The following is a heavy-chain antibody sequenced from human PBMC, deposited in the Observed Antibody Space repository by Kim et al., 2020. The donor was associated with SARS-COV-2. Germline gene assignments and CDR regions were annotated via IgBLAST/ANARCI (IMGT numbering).Heavy chain of an antibody. D-gene: IGHD3-22*01. Sequence: AQKLQGRVTMTTDTSTSTAYMELRSLRSDDTAVYYCASGGGGYYPEAFDIWGQGTMVTVSS. CDR3: ASGGGGYYPEAFDI. V-gene: IGHV1-18*01. J-gene: IGHJ3*02.